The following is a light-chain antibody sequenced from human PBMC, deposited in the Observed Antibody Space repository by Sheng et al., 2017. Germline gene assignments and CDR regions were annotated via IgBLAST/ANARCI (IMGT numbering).Light chain of an antibody. V-gene: IGKV3-20*01. CDR1: QTVSRSY. Sequence: EIVLTQSPGTLSLSPGERATLSCRASQTVSRSYLAWYQQKPGQAPRLLIHGASTRATDIPDRFSGSGSGTDFTLTISRLEPEDFAVYYCQQYGSSPPWTFGQGTKLEIK. CDR3: QQYGSSPPWT. CDR2: GAS. J-gene: IGKJ1*01.